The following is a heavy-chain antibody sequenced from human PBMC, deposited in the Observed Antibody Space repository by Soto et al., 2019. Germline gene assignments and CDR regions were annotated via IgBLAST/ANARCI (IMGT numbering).Heavy chain of an antibody. CDR1: GYSFTSYW. J-gene: IGHJ4*02. CDR3: ARQATTVQLLPAAHLDY. D-gene: IGHD2-2*01. CDR2: IDPSDSYT. V-gene: IGHV5-10-1*01. Sequence: GESLKISCKGSGYSFTSYWISWVRQMPGKGLEWMGRIDPSDSYTNYSPSFQGHVTISADKSISTAYLQWSSLKASDTALYFCARQATTVQLLPAAHLDYWGPGTLVTVSS.